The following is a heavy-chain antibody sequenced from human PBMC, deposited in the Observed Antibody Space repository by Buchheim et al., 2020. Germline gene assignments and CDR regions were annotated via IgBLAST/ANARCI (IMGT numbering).Heavy chain of an antibody. J-gene: IGHJ4*02. CDR2: IIPILGIA. CDR1: GGTFSSYT. Sequence: QVQLVQSGAEVKKPGSSVKVSCKASGGTFSSYTISWVRQAPGQGLEWMGRIIPILGIANYAQKFQGRVTITAAKSTSTAYMELSSLRSEDTAVYYCARDSSDCGGDCYSGSRYWGQGTL. D-gene: IGHD2-21*02. CDR3: ARDSSDCGGDCYSGSRY. V-gene: IGHV1-69*08.